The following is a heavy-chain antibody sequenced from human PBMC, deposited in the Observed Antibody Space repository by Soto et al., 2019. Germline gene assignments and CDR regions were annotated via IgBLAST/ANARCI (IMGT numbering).Heavy chain of an antibody. V-gene: IGHV1-46*01. CDR1: GYTFTSYY. Sequence: ASVKVSCKASGYTFTSYYMHWVRQAPGQGLEWMGIINPSGGSTSYAQKFQGRVTMTRDTSTSTVYMELSSLRSEDTAVYYCAINAGLRCFDSNPAGAFDIWGQGTMVTVSS. J-gene: IGHJ3*02. CDR3: AINAGLRCFDSNPAGAFDI. CDR2: INPSGGST. D-gene: IGHD3-9*01.